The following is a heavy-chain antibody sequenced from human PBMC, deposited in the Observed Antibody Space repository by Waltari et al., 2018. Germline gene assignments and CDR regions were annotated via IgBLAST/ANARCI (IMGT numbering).Heavy chain of an antibody. V-gene: IGHV4-34*01. Sequence: QVQLQQWGAGLLQPSETLSLTCAVYGGSFSGYYWSWIRQPPGKGLGWIGEINHSGSTNYNPSLKSRVTISVDTSKNQFSLKLSSVTAADTAVYYCARAKWYNWFDPWGQGTLVTVSS. CDR2: INHSGST. D-gene: IGHD2-15*01. CDR3: ARAKWYNWFDP. J-gene: IGHJ5*02. CDR1: GGSFSGYY.